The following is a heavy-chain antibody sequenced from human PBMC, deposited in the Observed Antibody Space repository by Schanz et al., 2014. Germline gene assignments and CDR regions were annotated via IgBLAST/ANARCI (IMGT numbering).Heavy chain of an antibody. CDR1: GGSIRGYY. Sequence: QVQLQESGPGLVKPSETLSLTCTVSGGSIRGYYCSWIRQPPGKGLEWIGYVHSSGSTNYNSSLKRRVPIKVDPPKNQFPLKLSSVTAADTAVYYCARHLPGGYNNHGWFDPWGQGTLVTVSS. V-gene: IGHV4-59*08. J-gene: IGHJ5*02. CDR2: VHSSGST. D-gene: IGHD4-4*01. CDR3: ARHLPGGYNNHGWFDP.